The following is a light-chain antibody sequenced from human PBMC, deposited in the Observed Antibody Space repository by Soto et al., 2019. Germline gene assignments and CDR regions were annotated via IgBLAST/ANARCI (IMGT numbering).Light chain of an antibody. CDR3: SSYTSSSTLA. J-gene: IGLJ2*01. V-gene: IGLV2-14*01. CDR2: EVS. CDR1: SSDVGGYNY. Sequence: QSALTQPASVSGSPGQSITISCTGTSSDVGGYNYVSWYQHHPGKAPKVMIYEVSNRPSGISNRFSGSKAGNTASLTISGLQAEDEADYYCSSYTSSSTLAFGGGTKLTVL.